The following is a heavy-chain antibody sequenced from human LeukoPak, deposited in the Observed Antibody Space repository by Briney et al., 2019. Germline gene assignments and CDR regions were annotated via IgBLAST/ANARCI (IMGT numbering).Heavy chain of an antibody. D-gene: IGHD7-27*01. V-gene: IGHV3-11*01. Sequence: GGSLRLSCAASGFTFSDYYVSWIRQAPGKGPEWVSYISSSGSTIYYADSVKGRFTISRDNAKNSLYLQMNSLRAEDTAVYYCAKTMLGFLYYFDYWGQGTLVTVSS. CDR1: GFTFSDYY. J-gene: IGHJ4*02. CDR2: ISSSGSTI. CDR3: AKTMLGFLYYFDY.